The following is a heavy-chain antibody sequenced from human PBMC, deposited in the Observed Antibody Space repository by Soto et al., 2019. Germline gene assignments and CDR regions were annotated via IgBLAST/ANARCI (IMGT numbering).Heavy chain of an antibody. CDR2: INHSGST. D-gene: IGHD3-10*01. Sequence: QVQLRQWGAGLLKPSETLSLTCAVYGGSFSGYYWSWIRQPPGKGLEWIGEINHSGSTNYNPSLKRRVTISVDTSKDQISLQLSSVTAADTAVYYCARGHGSGRPPYYYDYYGMDVWGQGTTVTVSS. CDR3: ARGHGSGRPPYYYDYYGMDV. CDR1: GGSFSGYY. J-gene: IGHJ6*02. V-gene: IGHV4-34*01.